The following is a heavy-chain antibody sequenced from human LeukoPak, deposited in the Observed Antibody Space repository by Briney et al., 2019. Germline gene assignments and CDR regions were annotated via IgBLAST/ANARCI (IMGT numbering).Heavy chain of an antibody. Sequence: ASVKVSCKASGYTFTSYGISWVRQAPGQGLEWMGWISAYNGNTNYAQKLQGRVTMTTDTSTSTAYMELRSLRSDDTAVYYCAKLSDILSGYLSSYFDYWGQGTLVTVSS. J-gene: IGHJ4*02. V-gene: IGHV1-18*01. CDR3: AKLSDILSGYLSSYFDY. D-gene: IGHD3-9*01. CDR1: GYTFTSYG. CDR2: ISAYNGNT.